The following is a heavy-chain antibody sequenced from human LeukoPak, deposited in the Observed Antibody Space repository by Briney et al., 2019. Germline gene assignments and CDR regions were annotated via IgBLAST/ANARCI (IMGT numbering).Heavy chain of an antibody. CDR1: GYTFTTYV. V-gene: IGHV1-18*01. CDR3: AKPAMPYYTFWSDSYLDV. Sequence: ASVKVSCKASGYTFTTYVITWVRQAPGQGLEWLGWISPYNGDTNYTQKLQGRITMTTDTSTSTAYMELRSLRSYDTAIYYCAKPAMPYYTFWSDSYLDVWGKGTTVTVSS. D-gene: IGHD3-3*01. CDR2: ISPYNGDT. J-gene: IGHJ6*03.